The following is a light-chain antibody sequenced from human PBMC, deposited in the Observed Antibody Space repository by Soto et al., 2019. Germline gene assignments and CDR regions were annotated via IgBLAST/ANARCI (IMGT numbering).Light chain of an antibody. Sequence: IVLTQAPATLSLSPGERATLSCRASESISSYLAWYQQKPGQAPRLLIYDASNRATGVPARFSGSGAGTDVTLTISRLEPEDSAVYYCQQRSNWVAFGGGTKVEI. J-gene: IGKJ4*01. CDR3: QQRSNWVA. CDR1: ESISSY. CDR2: DAS. V-gene: IGKV3-11*01.